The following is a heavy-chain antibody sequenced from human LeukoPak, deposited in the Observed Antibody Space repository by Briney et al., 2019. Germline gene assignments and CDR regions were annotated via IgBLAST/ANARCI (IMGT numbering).Heavy chain of an antibody. CDR1: GGSLSSYY. D-gene: IGHD3-16*01. V-gene: IGHV4-59*01. CDR2: IYYSGST. J-gene: IGHJ6*02. Sequence: PSETLSLTCTVSGGSLSSYYWSWIRQPPGKGLEWIGYIYYSGSTNHNPSHKSRVTISVDTSNNQFSLKLSSVTAADTAVYYCARVSLKKATLGEDNGMDVWGQGTTVTVSS. CDR3: ARVSLKKATLGEDNGMDV.